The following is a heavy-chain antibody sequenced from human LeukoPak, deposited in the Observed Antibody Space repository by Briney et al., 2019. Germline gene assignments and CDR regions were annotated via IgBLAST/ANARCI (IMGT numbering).Heavy chain of an antibody. CDR2: INHSGST. J-gene: IGHJ4*02. D-gene: IGHD3-22*01. Sequence: SETLSLTCTVSGGSISSSSYYWGWIRQPPGKGLEWIGEINHSGSTNYNPSLKSRVTISVDTSKNQFSLKLSSVTAADTAVYYCARGGRTGYYYDSSGYYPYYFDYWGQGTLVTVSS. CDR1: GGSISSSSYY. CDR3: ARGGRTGYYYDSSGYYPYYFDY. V-gene: IGHV4-39*07.